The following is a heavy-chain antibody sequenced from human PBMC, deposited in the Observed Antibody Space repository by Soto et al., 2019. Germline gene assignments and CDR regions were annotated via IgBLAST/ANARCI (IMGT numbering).Heavy chain of an antibody. CDR2: ITGSGGGT. D-gene: IGHD6-19*01. V-gene: IGHV3-23*01. CDR3: AKDWDIAVAGSDY. J-gene: IGHJ4*02. CDR1: GFTFSNYA. Sequence: EVQLLESGGGLVQPGGSLRLSCAASGFTFSNYAMSWVRQAPGKGLEWVSAITGSGGGTYYADSVKGRFTISRDNSKSTLYLQMTSLRAEDTAIYYCAKDWDIAVAGSDYWGQGTLVTVSS.